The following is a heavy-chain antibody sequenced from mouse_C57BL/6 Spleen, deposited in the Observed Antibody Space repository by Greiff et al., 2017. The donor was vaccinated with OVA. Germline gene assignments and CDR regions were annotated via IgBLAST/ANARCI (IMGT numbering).Heavy chain of an antibody. Sequence: EVKVEESGGGLVQPGGSMKLSCVASGFTFSNYWMNLVRQSPEKGLEWVAQIRLKSDNYATHYAESVKGRFTISRDDSKSSGYLQMNNLRAEDTGIYYCTGEGLDYWGQGTTRTVSS. J-gene: IGHJ2*01. CDR1: GFTFSNYW. V-gene: IGHV6-3*01. CDR3: TGEGLDY. CDR2: IRLKSDNYAT.